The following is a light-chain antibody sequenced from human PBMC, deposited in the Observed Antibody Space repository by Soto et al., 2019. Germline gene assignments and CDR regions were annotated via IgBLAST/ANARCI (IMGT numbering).Light chain of an antibody. J-gene: IGLJ2*01. CDR1: SSNIGSNT. CDR3: ATWDDSLNGVV. Sequence: QTVVTQPPSASGTPGQRVTISCSGSSSNIGSNTVNWYQQLPGTAPKLLMYDNNQRPSGVPDRFSGSKSGTSASLAISGLQSGDEADYYCATWDDSLNGVVFGGGTKLTVL. V-gene: IGLV1-44*01. CDR2: DNN.